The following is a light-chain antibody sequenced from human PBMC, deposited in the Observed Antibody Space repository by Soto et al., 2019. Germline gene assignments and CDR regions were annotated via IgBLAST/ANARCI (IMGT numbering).Light chain of an antibody. CDR2: NNN. CDR3: AAWDDSLNGLV. Sequence: QPVLTQPPSASGTPGQTVTISCSGSSSNIGPNAVNWYQQLPGTAPKLLLYNNNQRPSGVSDRFSGSKSGTSASLAISGLQSDDEADYHCAAWDDSLNGLVFGTGTQLTVL. V-gene: IGLV1-44*01. J-gene: IGLJ1*01. CDR1: SSNIGPNA.